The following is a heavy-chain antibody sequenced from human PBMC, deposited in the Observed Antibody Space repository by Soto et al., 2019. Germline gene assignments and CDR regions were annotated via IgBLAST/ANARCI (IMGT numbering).Heavy chain of an antibody. D-gene: IGHD1-7*01. Sequence: GGSLRLSCAASGFTFSDYYMSWIRQAPGKGLEWVSYISSSGSTIYYADSVKGRFTISRDNAKNSLYLQMNSLRAEDTAVYYCARAYNWNYGFSAFDIWGQGTMVTVSS. CDR1: GFTFSDYY. CDR3: ARAYNWNYGFSAFDI. CDR2: ISSSGSTI. J-gene: IGHJ3*02. V-gene: IGHV3-11*01.